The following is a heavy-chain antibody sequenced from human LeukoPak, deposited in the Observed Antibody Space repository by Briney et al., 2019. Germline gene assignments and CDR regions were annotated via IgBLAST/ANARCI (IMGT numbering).Heavy chain of an antibody. CDR2: IIPIFGTA. D-gene: IGHD2-15*01. V-gene: IGHV1-69*13. CDR1: GYTFTGYY. Sequence: SVKVSCKASGYTFTGYYMHWVRQAPGQGLEWMGGIIPIFGTANYAQKFQGRVTITADESTSTAYMELSSLRSEDTAVYYCASTIDIVVVVAATPEYGMDVWGQGTTVTVSS. J-gene: IGHJ6*02. CDR3: ASTIDIVVVVAATPEYGMDV.